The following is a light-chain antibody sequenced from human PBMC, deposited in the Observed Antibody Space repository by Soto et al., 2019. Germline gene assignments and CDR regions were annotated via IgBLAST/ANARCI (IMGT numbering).Light chain of an antibody. CDR2: GAS. CDR3: QPVGTTEIT. V-gene: IGKV3-20*01. Sequence: ELGLTQAPGTPSLPPGERATLSCRARQSVTSYYLAWYQQKPGQAPRLLIYGASSRSIGIPDRFCGSGSGTGFTLAIRRLEPQSFAVYYCQPVGTTEITFGGGTRVESK. J-gene: IGKJ4*01. CDR1: QSVTSYY.